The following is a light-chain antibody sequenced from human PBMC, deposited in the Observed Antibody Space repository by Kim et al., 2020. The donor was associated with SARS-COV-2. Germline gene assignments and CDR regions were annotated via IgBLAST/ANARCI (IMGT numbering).Light chain of an antibody. CDR1: QGVNNY. J-gene: IGKJ4*01. CDR2: DAS. V-gene: IGKV3-11*01. CDR3: QQRSNWPLT. Sequence: WSPAERATLSCRASQGVNNYLAWYQQKPGQGPRLLIYDASNRASGIPARFSGSGSGTDFTLTISGLEPEDFAVYYCQQRSNWPLTFGGGTKVDIK.